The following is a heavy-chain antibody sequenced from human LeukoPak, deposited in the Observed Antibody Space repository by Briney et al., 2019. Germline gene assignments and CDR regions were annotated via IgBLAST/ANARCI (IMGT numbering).Heavy chain of an antibody. D-gene: IGHD3-22*01. CDR2: IYTSGST. CDR1: GGSISSSNYY. Sequence: SETLSLTCIVSGGSISSSNYYWSWIRQPAGKGLEWIGRIYTSGSTNYNPSLKSRVTMSVDTSKNQFSLKLSSVTAADTAVYYCARDGDSSGRLDYWGQGTLVTVSS. J-gene: IGHJ4*02. CDR3: ARDGDSSGRLDY. V-gene: IGHV4-61*02.